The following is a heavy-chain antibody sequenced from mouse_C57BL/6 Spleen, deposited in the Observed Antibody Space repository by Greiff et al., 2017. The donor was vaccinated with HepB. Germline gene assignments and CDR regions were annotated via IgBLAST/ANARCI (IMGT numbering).Heavy chain of an antibody. CDR2: IYPGDGDT. J-gene: IGHJ4*01. V-gene: IGHV1-82*01. D-gene: IGHD2-3*01. CDR1: GYAFSSSW. CDR3: ARGYDGYSEAMDY. Sequence: VQLQQSGPELVKPGASVKISCKASGYAFSSSWMNWVKQRPGKGLEWIGRIYPGDGDTNYNGKFKGKATLTADKSSSTAYMQLSSLPSEDSAVYFCARGYDGYSEAMDYWGLGTPVTVSS.